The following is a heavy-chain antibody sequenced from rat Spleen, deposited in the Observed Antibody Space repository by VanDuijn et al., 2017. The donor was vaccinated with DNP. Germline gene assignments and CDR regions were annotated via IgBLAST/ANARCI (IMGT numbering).Heavy chain of an antibody. CDR1: GYTFTNYY. D-gene: IGHD1-2*01. Sequence: QVHLQQSGAELAKPGSSVKISCKASGYTFTNYYISWIKQTAGQGLEYIGYIITGSGHTDYNEKVKAKATLTVDKSSSTAFMQLSSLTPGDSAVYYCARGGSYTDYFMDAWGQGTSVTVSS. CDR3: ARGGSYTDYFMDA. CDR2: IITGSGHT. J-gene: IGHJ4*01. V-gene: IGHV1-43*01.